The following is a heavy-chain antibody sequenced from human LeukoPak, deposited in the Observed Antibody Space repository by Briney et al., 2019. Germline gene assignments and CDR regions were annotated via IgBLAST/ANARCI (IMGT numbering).Heavy chain of an antibody. V-gene: IGHV3-64D*06. Sequence: GGSLRLSCSASGFTFSSYAMHWVRQAPGKGLEYVSAISSNGGSTYYADSVKGGFTIPRDNSKNTLYLQMSSLRAEDTAVYYCVKGTDSRYYDVLTGYPFDYWGQGTLVTVSS. CDR1: GFTFSSYA. J-gene: IGHJ4*02. D-gene: IGHD3-9*01. CDR2: ISSNGGST. CDR3: VKGTDSRYYDVLTGYPFDY.